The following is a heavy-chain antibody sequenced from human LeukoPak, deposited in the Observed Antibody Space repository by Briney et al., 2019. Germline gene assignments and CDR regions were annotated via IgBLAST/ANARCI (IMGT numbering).Heavy chain of an antibody. CDR1: GFTFSGYW. CDR3: ARICSTTDCLISA. Sequence: GGSLRLSCAASGFTFSGYWMHWVRHAPGKGLVWVARISTDGSYTSYADCVKGRFTISRDNAKNTVYLQMSSLRAEDTAIYYCARICSTTDCLISAWGQGTLVTVSS. CDR2: ISTDGSYT. J-gene: IGHJ4*02. D-gene: IGHD2-2*01. V-gene: IGHV3-74*01.